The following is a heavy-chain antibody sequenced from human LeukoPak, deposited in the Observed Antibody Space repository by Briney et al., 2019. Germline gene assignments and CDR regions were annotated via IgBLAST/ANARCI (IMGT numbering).Heavy chain of an antibody. CDR1: GYTFTSYD. V-gene: IGHV1-8*01. CDR3: ARARPVDCSSTSCYYGSYYYYYMDV. CDR2: MNPNSGNT. J-gene: IGHJ6*03. D-gene: IGHD2-2*01. Sequence: ASVKVSCKASGYTFTSYDINWVRQATGQGLEWMGWMNPNSGNTGYAQKFQGRVTMTRNTSISTAYMELSSLRSEDTAVYYCARARPVDCSSTSCYYGSYYYYYMDVWGKGTTVTVSS.